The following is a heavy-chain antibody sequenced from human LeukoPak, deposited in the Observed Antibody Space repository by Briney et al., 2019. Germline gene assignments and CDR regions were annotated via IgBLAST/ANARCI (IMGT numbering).Heavy chain of an antibody. CDR1: GGPLINRKYS. D-gene: IGHD3-10*01. Sequence: YPSEGLFLTFSVSGGPLINRKYSSGWVPPPPGKGLEWIGNIFYSGSTYYSPSLKSRVTISLDTSRNQFSLKLNSVTAADTAVYYCAKSNGYGLVDIWGQGTMVTVSS. V-gene: IGHV4-39*07. J-gene: IGHJ3*02. CDR2: IFYSGST. CDR3: AKSNGYGLVDI.